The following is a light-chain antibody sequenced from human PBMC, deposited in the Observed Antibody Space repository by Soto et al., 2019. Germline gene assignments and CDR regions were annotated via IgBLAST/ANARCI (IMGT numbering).Light chain of an antibody. Sequence: DIQMTQSPSSLSASVGDRVTITCRASQSISTYLAWYQQKPGKVPKVLIYSASTLQSGVPSRFRGSGSGTDFTLTISSLQPEDVATYYCQKYDSAPETFGQGTKVDIK. CDR1: QSISTY. J-gene: IGKJ1*01. V-gene: IGKV1-27*01. CDR3: QKYDSAPET. CDR2: SAS.